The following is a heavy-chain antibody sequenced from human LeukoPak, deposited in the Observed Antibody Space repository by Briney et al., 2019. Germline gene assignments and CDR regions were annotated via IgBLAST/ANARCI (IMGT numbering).Heavy chain of an antibody. D-gene: IGHD3-10*01. V-gene: IGHV1-18*04. CDR3: VRDLGSYDSGSTIFFDY. CDR2: ISAYNGNT. J-gene: IGHJ4*02. Sequence: ASVKVSCKASGYTFTIFGISWLRQAPGQGLEWMGWISAYNGNTNYAQKLQGRVTMTTDTSTSTAYMELRSLRSDDTAVYYWVRDLGSYDSGSTIFFDYWGQGTLVTVSS. CDR1: GYTFTIFG.